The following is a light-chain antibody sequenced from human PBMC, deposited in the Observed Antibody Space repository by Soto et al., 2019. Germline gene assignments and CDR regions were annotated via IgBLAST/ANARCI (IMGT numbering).Light chain of an antibody. CDR3: QQYGRSPMFT. CDR1: QSVSSNY. Sequence: EIVLTQSPGTLSLSPGEKATLSCGASQSVSSNYLSWYQQKPGQAPGHLIYGASRGTAGTPDRFSGSESGTDFTLAISSLEPEDYAVSFCQQYGRSPMFTFGQGTKLEVK. V-gene: IGKV3-20*01. J-gene: IGKJ2*01. CDR2: GAS.